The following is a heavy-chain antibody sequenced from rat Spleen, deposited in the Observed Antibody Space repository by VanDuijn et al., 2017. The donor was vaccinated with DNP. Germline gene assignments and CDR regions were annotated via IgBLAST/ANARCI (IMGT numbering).Heavy chain of an antibody. D-gene: IGHD5-1*01. CDR2: ISYDGGIT. CDR3: ASQTGFAY. Sequence: EVQLVESGGGLVQPGRSLKLSCAASGFTFNNYYMAWVRQAPTKGLEWVAYISYDGGITNYGDSVKGRFTISRDNAKNTLYLQMNSLRSEDTATYYCASQTGFAYWGQGTLVTVSS. V-gene: IGHV5-22*01. CDR1: GFTFNNYY. J-gene: IGHJ3*01.